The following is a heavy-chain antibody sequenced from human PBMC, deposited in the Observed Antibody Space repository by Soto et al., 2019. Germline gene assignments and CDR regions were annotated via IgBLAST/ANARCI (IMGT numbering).Heavy chain of an antibody. CDR2: INHSGST. V-gene: IGHV4-34*01. CDR3: ARVRLGTPGGYYYMGV. CDR1: SGSVWGSY. D-gene: IGHD7-27*01. Sequence: SWSTYLSSAVCSGSVWGSYFTLILKPPGKGLEWIGEINHSGSTNYNPSLKSRVTISVDTSKNQFSLKLSSVTAADTAVYYFARVRLGTPGGYYYMGVWGKGTTVTVSS. J-gene: IGHJ6*03.